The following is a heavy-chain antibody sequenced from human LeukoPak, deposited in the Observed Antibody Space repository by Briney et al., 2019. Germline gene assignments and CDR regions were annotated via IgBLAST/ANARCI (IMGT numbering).Heavy chain of an antibody. J-gene: IGHJ4*02. Sequence: ASVNVSCKASGYSFTSNYIHWVRQAPGQGLEWMGMIYPSDGSTSYAQKFQGRVTVTRDTSTSTVHMELSGLRSEDTAVYYCARDQEAFDYWGQGTLATVSS. CDR2: IYPSDGST. V-gene: IGHV1-46*01. CDR1: GYSFTSNY. CDR3: ARDQEAFDY.